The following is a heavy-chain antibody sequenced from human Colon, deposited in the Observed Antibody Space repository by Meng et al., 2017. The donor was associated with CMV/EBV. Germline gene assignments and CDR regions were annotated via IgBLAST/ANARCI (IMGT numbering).Heavy chain of an antibody. J-gene: IGHJ4*02. Sequence: PCTVSGGSISSGGYYWSWIRQHPGKGLEWIGYIYYTGSTYYNPSLKSRVVISGDTSKNQFSLKLSSVTAADTAVYFCARDPGSGPDYWAREPWSPSPQ. V-gene: IGHV4-31*03. CDR2: IYYTGST. D-gene: IGHD2-15*01. CDR1: GGSISSGGYY. CDR3: ARDPGSGPDY.